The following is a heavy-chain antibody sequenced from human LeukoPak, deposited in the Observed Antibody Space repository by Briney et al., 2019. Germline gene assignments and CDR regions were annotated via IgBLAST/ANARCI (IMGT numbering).Heavy chain of an antibody. CDR3: AKDQGNIVLMVYAHFDY. CDR2: ISGSGGST. Sequence: GRSLTLSCAASGFTFSSYAMSWVRPAPGKGLEWVSAISGSGGSTYYADSVKGRFTISTDNSKNTLYLQMNSLRAEDTAVYYCAKDQGNIVLMVYAHFDYWGQGTLVTVSS. J-gene: IGHJ4*02. CDR1: GFTFSSYA. D-gene: IGHD2-8*01. V-gene: IGHV3-23*01.